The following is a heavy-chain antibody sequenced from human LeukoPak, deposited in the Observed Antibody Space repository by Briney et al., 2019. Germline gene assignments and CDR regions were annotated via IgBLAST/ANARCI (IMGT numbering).Heavy chain of an antibody. J-gene: IGHJ6*02. Sequence: PGGSLRLSCAASGFTFSSYDMHWVRHAPGKGLEWVSAIRTAGDTYYPGSVKGRFTISRENAKNSLYLQMNSLRAGDTAVYYCARALWSGWGFGELLRPTRGYYYGMDVWGQGTTVTVSS. V-gene: IGHV3-13*01. CDR1: GFTFSSYD. CDR3: ARALWSGWGFGELLRPTRGYYYGMDV. D-gene: IGHD3-10*01. CDR2: IRTAGDT.